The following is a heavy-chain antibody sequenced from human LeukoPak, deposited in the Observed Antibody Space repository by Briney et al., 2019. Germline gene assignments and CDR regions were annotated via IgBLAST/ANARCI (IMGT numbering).Heavy chain of an antibody. CDR3: ARDRRILLLEDAFDI. J-gene: IGHJ3*02. CDR1: GYTFTGYY. Sequence: ASVKVSCKASGYTFTGYYMHWVRQAPGPGLEWMGWINPNSGGTNYAQKFQGRVTMTRDTSISTAYMELSRLRSDDTAVYYCARDRRILLLEDAFDIWGQGTMVTVSS. D-gene: IGHD3-10*01. V-gene: IGHV1-2*02. CDR2: INPNSGGT.